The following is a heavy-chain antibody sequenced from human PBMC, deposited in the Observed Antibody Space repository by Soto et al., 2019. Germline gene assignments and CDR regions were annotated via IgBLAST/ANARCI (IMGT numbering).Heavy chain of an antibody. J-gene: IGHJ5*02. Sequence: GGSLRLSCAASGFTFSSYAMSWVRQAPGKGLEWVSAISGSGGSTYYADSVKGRFTISRDNSKNTLYLQMNSLRAEDTAVYYCACLNTYDRSLTWFDPWGQGTLVTVSS. CDR2: ISGSGGST. CDR1: GFTFSSYA. V-gene: IGHV3-23*01. CDR3: ACLNTYDRSLTWFDP. D-gene: IGHD2-8*01.